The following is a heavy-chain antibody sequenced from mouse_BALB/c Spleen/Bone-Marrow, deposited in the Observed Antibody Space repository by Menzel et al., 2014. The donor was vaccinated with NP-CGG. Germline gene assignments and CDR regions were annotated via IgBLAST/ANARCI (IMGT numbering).Heavy chain of an antibody. CDR1: GYSFTSYY. CDR2: IYPGDGSS. V-gene: IGHV1S56*01. CDR3: ARGSSFSYWYFDV. Sequence: QVQLQQSGPELVKPGASVKMSCKAPGYSFTSYYIHWVKQRPGQGLEWIGWIYPGDGSSKYNEKFKGKTTLTADKSSSTVYMLISSLTSEDSAIYFCARGSSFSYWYFDVWGAGTTVTVSS. D-gene: IGHD1-1*01. J-gene: IGHJ1*01.